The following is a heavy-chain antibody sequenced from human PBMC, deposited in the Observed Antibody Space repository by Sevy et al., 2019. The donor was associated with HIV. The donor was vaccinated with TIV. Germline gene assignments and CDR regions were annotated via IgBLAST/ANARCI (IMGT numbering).Heavy chain of an antibody. CDR1: GFNIADYY. Sequence: GGCLRLSCTGSGFNIADYYMTWVRQAPGKGLDWVGFIITKNHGGTPEYGASVKGRFTISRDDSKNTIYLQMHSLKTEDTGIYYCARHAREAWRGSGVYYNVTDGFDPWGQGTLVTVSS. D-gene: IGHD3-10*01. CDR3: ARHAREAWRGSGVYYNVTDGFDP. CDR2: IITKNHGGTP. J-gene: IGHJ5*02. V-gene: IGHV3-49*04.